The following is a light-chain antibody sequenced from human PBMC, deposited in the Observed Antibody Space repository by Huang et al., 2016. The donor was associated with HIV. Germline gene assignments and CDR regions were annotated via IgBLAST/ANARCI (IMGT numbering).Light chain of an antibody. CDR2: DAS. CDR1: QSVSSY. V-gene: IGKV3-11*01. CDR3: QQRSNWPPRFT. J-gene: IGKJ3*01. Sequence: EMVLTQSPATLSLSPGERATLSCRAMQSVSSYLAWYQQKPGQAPRLPIYDASHRATGIPARFSGSGSGTDFTLTISRLEPEDFAVYYCQQRSNWPPRFTFGPGTKVDIK.